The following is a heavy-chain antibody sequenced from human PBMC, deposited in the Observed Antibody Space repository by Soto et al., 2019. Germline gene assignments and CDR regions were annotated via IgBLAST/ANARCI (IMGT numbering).Heavy chain of an antibody. CDR1: GFTVSSNY. V-gene: IGHV3-53*01. J-gene: IGHJ6*02. CDR3: ARGIAVAAYYYYGMDV. CDR2: IYSGGST. Sequence: PGGSLRLSCAASGFTVSSNYMSWVRQAPGKGLEWVSVIYSGGSTYYADSVKGRFTISRDNSKNTLYLQMNSLRAEDTAVYYCARGIAVAAYYYYGMDVWGQGTTVTSP. D-gene: IGHD6-19*01.